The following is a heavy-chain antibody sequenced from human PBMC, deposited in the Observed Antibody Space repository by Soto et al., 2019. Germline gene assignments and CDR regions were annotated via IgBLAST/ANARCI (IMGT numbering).Heavy chain of an antibody. J-gene: IGHJ1*01. V-gene: IGHV3-30*18. CDR1: GFTFSSYG. CDR2: ISYDGSNK. D-gene: IGHD3-22*01. CDR3: AKDYYDSSGYYFRDFQH. Sequence: GGSLRLSCAASGFTFSSYGMHWVRQAPGKGLEWVAVISYDGSNKYYADSVKGRFTISRDNSKNTLYLQMNSLRAEDTAVYYFAKDYYDSSGYYFRDFQHWGQGTLVTVSS.